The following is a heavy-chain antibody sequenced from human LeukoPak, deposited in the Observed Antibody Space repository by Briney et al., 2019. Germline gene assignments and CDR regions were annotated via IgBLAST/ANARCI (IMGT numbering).Heavy chain of an antibody. V-gene: IGHV3-30*04. CDR1: GFTFSSYA. Sequence: GGSLRLSCAASGFTFSSYAMHWVRQAPGKGLEWVAVISYDGSNKYYADSVKGRFTISRDNSKNTLYLQMNSLRAEDTAVYYCARDSSGYYSYYYYYGMDVWGQGTTVTVSS. D-gene: IGHD3-22*01. CDR3: ARDSSGYYSYYYYYGMDV. CDR2: ISYDGSNK. J-gene: IGHJ6*02.